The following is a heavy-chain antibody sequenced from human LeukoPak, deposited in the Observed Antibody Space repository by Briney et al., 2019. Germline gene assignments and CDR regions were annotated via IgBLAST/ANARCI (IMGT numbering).Heavy chain of an antibody. D-gene: IGHD1-26*01. J-gene: IGHJ4*02. V-gene: IGHV3-7*01. CDR3: ARDPRPYGSYFVDY. CDR1: GFTISNYW. Sequence: GGSLRLSCAASGFTISNYWMTWVRQAPGKGLEWVANIKQDGSDKYYVDSVKGRFTVSRDNAKNTLYLQMDSLRAEDTAVYYCARDPRPYGSYFVDYWGQGTLVTVSS. CDR2: IKQDGSDK.